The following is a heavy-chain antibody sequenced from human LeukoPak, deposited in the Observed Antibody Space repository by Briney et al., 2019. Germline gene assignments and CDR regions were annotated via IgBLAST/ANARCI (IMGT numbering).Heavy chain of an antibody. D-gene: IGHD3-9*01. J-gene: IGHJ4*02. V-gene: IGHV3-11*04. Sequence: PGGSLRLSCAASGFTFSSYAMSWIRQAPGKGLEWVSYISSSGSTIYYADSVKGRFTISRDNAKNSLYLQMNSLRAEDTAVYYCARDLYILTGRSHYFDYWGQGTLVTVSS. CDR1: GFTFSSYA. CDR3: ARDLYILTGRSHYFDY. CDR2: ISSSGSTI.